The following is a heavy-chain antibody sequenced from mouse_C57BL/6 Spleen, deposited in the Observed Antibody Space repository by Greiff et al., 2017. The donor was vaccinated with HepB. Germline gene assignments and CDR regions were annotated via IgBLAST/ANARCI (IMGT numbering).Heavy chain of an antibody. CDR3: ARHYGNYEAAWFAY. Sequence: QVQLQQSGAELVKPGASVKLSCKASGYTFTSYWMHWVKQRPGQGLEWIGMIHPNSGSTNYNEKFKSKATLTVDKSSSTAYMQLSSLTSEDSAVYYCARHYGNYEAAWFAYWGQGTLVTVSA. V-gene: IGHV1-64*01. CDR2: IHPNSGST. D-gene: IGHD2-1*01. J-gene: IGHJ3*01. CDR1: GYTFTSYW.